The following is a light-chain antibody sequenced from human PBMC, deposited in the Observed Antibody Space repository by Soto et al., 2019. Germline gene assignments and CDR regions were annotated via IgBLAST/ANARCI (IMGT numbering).Light chain of an antibody. V-gene: IGKV1-9*01. CDR1: QGISSY. CDR3: QQLNSYPFT. CDR2: AAS. Sequence: DIQMTQSPSTLSASVGDRVTITCQASQGISSYLAWYQQKPGKAPKLLIYAASTLQSGVPSRFSGSGSGTEFTLTISSLQPEDFATYYCQQLNSYPFTFGGGTKVDIK. J-gene: IGKJ4*01.